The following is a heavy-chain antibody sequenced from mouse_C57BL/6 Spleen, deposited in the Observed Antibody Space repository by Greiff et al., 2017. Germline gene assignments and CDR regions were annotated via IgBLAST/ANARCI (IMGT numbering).Heavy chain of an antibody. CDR3: ARSDISYFDV. J-gene: IGHJ1*03. CDR1: GYAFSSSW. Sequence: QVQLQQSGPELVKPGASVKISCKASGYAFSSSWMNWVKQRPGKGLEWIGRIYPGDGDTNYNGKFKGKATLTADKSSSTAYMQLSSLTSEDSAVXFCARSDISYFDVWGTGTLVTVSS. V-gene: IGHV1-82*01. CDR2: IYPGDGDT.